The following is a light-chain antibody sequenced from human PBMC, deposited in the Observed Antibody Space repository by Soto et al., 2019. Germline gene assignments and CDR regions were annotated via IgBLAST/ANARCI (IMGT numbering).Light chain of an antibody. CDR3: QQTYSTPWT. J-gene: IGKJ1*01. V-gene: IGKV1-39*01. Sequence: DIQMTQSPSSLSASVGDRVTITCRASQNIDSYLNWYQQRPGKAPKLLIHDASSLQSGVPSRFSGSGSRTDFALTINSLQPQDFATIYCQQTYSTPWTFGQGTKVGIK. CDR2: DAS. CDR1: QNIDSY.